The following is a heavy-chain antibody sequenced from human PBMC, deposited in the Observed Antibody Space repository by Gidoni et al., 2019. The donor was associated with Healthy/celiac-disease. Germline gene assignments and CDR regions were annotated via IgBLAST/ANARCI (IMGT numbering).Heavy chain of an antibody. CDR2: IYPGDSDT. D-gene: IGHD1-20*01. V-gene: IGHV5-51*01. CDR3: ARTITGTFMSWGWFDP. J-gene: IGHJ5*02. Sequence: EVQLVQSGAEGKKPGESLKISGKGSGYSFTSYWIGWVRQMPGKGLEWMGIIYPGDSDTRYSPSFQGQVTISADKSISTAYLQWSSLKASDTAMYYCARTITGTFMSWGWFDPWGQGTLVTVSS. CDR1: GYSFTSYW.